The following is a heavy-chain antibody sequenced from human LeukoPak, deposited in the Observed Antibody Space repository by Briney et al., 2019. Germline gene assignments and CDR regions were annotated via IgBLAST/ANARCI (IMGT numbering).Heavy chain of an antibody. CDR2: IYYSGST. V-gene: IGHV4-39*07. CDR3: ARAIGWFGYTHY. J-gene: IGHJ4*02. CDR1: GGSISSSSYY. Sequence: PSETLSLTCTVSGGSISSSSYYWGWIRQPPGKRLEWIGSIYYSGSTYYNPSLKSRVTISVDTSKNQFSLKLSSVTAADTAVYYCARAIGWFGYTHYWGQGTLVTVSS. D-gene: IGHD3-10*01.